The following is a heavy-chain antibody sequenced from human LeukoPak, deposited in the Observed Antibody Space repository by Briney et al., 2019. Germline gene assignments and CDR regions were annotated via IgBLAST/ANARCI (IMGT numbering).Heavy chain of an antibody. D-gene: IGHD6-19*01. CDR3: ARDTGAAVANLEFDY. J-gene: IGHJ4*02. V-gene: IGHV3-33*01. CDR1: GFTFSSYG. CDR2: IWYDGSNK. Sequence: GWSLRLSCAASGFTFSSYGMHWVRQAPGKGLEWVAVIWYDGSNKYYADSVKGRFTISRDNSKNTLYLQMNSLRAEDTAVYYCARDTGAAVANLEFDYWGQGTLVTVSS.